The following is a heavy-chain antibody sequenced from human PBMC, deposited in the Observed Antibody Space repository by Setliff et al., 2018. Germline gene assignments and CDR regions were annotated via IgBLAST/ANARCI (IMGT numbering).Heavy chain of an antibody. CDR3: AKDGSGSYDYLDY. CDR1: GFTFSDYS. V-gene: IGHV3-48*04. J-gene: IGHJ4*02. D-gene: IGHD6-13*01. CDR2: ISSSSSTT. Sequence: GGSLRLSCAASGFTFSDYSMNWVRQAPGKGLEWVSDISSSSSTTYYTDSVKGRFTISRDNSDNTLFLQMNSLRAEDTAVYYCAKDGSGSYDYLDYWGQGALVTVSS.